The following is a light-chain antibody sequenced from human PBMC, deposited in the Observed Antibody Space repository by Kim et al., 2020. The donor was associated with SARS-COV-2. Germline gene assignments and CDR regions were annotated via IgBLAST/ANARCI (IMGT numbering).Light chain of an antibody. J-gene: IGLJ1*01. CDR3: QAWDSSAGI. Sequence: SYELTQPPSVSVSPGHTASITCSGDNLGHKYACWYQQKPGQSPVLVIYQDTKRPSGIPERFSGSNSGNTATLTISGTQAMDEADYYCQAWDSSAGIFGIGTKVTVL. CDR2: QDT. CDR1: NLGHKY. V-gene: IGLV3-1*01.